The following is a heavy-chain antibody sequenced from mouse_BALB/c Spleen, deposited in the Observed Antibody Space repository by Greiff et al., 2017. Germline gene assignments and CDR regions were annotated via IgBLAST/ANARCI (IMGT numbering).Heavy chain of an antibody. CDR1: GYTFTSYW. V-gene: IGHV1S81*02. Sequence: QVQLQQPGAELVKPGASVKLSCKASGYTFTSYWMHWVKQRPGQGLEWIGEINPSNGRTNYNEKFKSKATLTVDKSSSTAYMQLSSLTSEDSAVYYCARGDYRYPFAYWGQGTLVTVSA. D-gene: IGHD2-14*01. CDR2: INPSNGRT. J-gene: IGHJ3*01. CDR3: ARGDYRYPFAY.